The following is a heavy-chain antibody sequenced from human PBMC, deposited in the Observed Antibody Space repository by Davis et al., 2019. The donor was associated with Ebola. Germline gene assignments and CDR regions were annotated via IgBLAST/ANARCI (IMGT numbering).Heavy chain of an antibody. CDR2: ISGSGGST. Sequence: GESLKISCAASGFTFSSYAMSWVRQAPGKGLEWVSAISGSGGSTYYADSVKGRFTISRDNSKNTLYLQMNSLRAEDTAVYYCARVGSSEGGLDYWGQGTLVTVSS. CDR3: ARVGSSEGGLDY. D-gene: IGHD6-6*01. CDR1: GFTFSSYA. J-gene: IGHJ4*02. V-gene: IGHV3-23*01.